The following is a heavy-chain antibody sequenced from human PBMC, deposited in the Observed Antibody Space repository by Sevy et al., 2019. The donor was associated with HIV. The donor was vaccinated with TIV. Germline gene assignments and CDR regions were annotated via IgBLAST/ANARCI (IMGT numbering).Heavy chain of an antibody. CDR1: GFSFDDYA. Sequence: GGSLRLSCVASGFSFDDYAIHWVRQPPGKGLEWVSGISWNGASIGYADSVKGRFTISRDNAKNSLYLQMNSLRTDDTALYYCVKVEDIRNRFAYWGQGTVVTVSS. J-gene: IGHJ4*02. CDR3: VKVEDIRNRFAY. V-gene: IGHV3-9*01. D-gene: IGHD2-15*01. CDR2: ISWNGASI.